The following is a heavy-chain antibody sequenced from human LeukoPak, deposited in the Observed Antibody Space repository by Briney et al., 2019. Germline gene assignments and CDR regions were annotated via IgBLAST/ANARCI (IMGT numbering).Heavy chain of an antibody. CDR3: ARDPYDSSDYFDY. CDR1: GFSFSSYW. J-gene: IGHJ4*02. CDR2: IKPDGSGP. D-gene: IGHD3-22*01. V-gene: IGHV3-7*01. Sequence: GGSLRLSCEASGFSFSSYWMTWVRQAPGKGLEWVANIKPDGSGPYYVDSVRGRFTISRDNAKNSLYLQMNSLRAEDTAVYYCARDPYDSSDYFDYWGQGTLVTVSS.